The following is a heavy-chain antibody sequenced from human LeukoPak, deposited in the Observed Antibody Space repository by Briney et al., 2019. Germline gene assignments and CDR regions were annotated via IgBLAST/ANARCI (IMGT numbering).Heavy chain of an antibody. CDR1: GGTFSSYA. Sequence: SVKVSCKASGGTFSSYAISWVRQAPGQGLEWMGGIIPIFGTANYAQKFQGRVTITADESTSTAYMELSSLRSEDTAVYYCARSDYGDYPFDYWGQGTLVTVSS. V-gene: IGHV1-69*13. J-gene: IGHJ4*02. D-gene: IGHD4-17*01. CDR3: ARSDYGDYPFDY. CDR2: IIPIFGTA.